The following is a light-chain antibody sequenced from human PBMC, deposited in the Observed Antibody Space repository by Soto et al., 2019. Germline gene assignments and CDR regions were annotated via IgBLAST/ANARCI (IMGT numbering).Light chain of an antibody. CDR2: GAS. CDR1: QSVSSSY. Sequence: EIVLTQSPGTLSLSPGERATLSCRASQSVSSSYLAWYQQKPGQAPRLLIYGASSRATGIPDRFSGSGSGTDFTLTISRLEPEDFAVNYCQQYGNSPGTFDQGTKVEIK. CDR3: QQYGNSPGT. J-gene: IGKJ1*01. V-gene: IGKV3-20*01.